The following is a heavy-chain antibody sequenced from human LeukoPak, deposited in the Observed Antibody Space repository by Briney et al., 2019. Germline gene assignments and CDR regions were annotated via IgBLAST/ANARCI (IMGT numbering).Heavy chain of an antibody. V-gene: IGHV3-30*02. Sequence: PGGSLRLYCAASGFTFSSYGMHWVRQAPGKGLGWVGFVRYDCSNRYYADSVKGRFTISRDDSKKTLYLQMNSLRAEDTAVYYCARDQGGYYYASSGYYHYYYYMDVWGKGTTVTISS. CDR3: ARDQGGYYYASSGYYHYYYYMDV. CDR1: GFTFSSYG. CDR2: VRYDCSNR. D-gene: IGHD3-22*01. J-gene: IGHJ6*03.